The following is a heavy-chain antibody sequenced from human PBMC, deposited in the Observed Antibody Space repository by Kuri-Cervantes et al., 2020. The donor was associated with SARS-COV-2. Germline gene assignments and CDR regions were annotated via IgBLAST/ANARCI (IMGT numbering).Heavy chain of an antibody. V-gene: IGHV3-30-3*01. CDR3: ARDRETTWYYGMDV. D-gene: IGHD1-14*01. Sequence: GESLKISCKASGFRFGIHAMHWVRQAPGKGLEWLSFISFDGDKTYYADSVRDRFTISRDNSENTVSLQMNSLRPEDTAVYYCARDRETTWYYGMDVWGQGSTVTVSS. J-gene: IGHJ6*02. CDR2: ISFDGDKT. CDR1: GFRFGIHA.